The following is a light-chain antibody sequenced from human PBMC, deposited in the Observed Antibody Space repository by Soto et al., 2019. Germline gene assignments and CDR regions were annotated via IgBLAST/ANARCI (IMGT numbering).Light chain of an antibody. CDR2: GAS. CDR3: QHQSSWPRT. Sequence: MTQSPSSLSASVGDRVTITCRASLPISNYLAWYQQKPGQAPRLLIHGASTRATGIPARFSGSGSGTEFTLTISSLQSEDFAVYYCQHQSSWPRTFGQGTKVDIK. CDR1: LPISNY. J-gene: IGKJ1*01. V-gene: IGKV3-15*01.